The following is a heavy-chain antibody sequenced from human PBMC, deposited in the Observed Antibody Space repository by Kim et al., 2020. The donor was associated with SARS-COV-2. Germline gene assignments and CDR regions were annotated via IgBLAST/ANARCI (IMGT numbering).Heavy chain of an antibody. CDR1: GFTFSGYY. Sequence: GGSLRLSCAASGFTFSGYYMSWVRQAPGKGLEWVSYISSSSSYINYADSVKGRFTISRDNAKNSLYLQMNSLRAEDTALYYCARVDRDHGVVGDTDDWG. V-gene: IGHV3-11*06. D-gene: IGHD1-26*01. J-gene: IGHJ4*01. CDR3: ARVDRDHGVVGDTDD. CDR2: ISSSSSYI.